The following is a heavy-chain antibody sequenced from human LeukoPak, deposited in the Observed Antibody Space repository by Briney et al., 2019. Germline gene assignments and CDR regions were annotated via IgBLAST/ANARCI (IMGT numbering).Heavy chain of an antibody. D-gene: IGHD3-22*01. CDR3: ARGYYDSSGYLGWFDP. CDR2: IIHIFGTA. CDR1: GGTFSSYA. Sequence: ASVKVSCKASGGTFSSYAISWVRQAPGQGLEWMGGIIHIFGTANYAQKFQGRVTITADESTSTAYMELSSLRSEDTAVYYCARGYYDSSGYLGWFDPWGQGTLVTVSS. J-gene: IGHJ5*02. V-gene: IGHV1-69*13.